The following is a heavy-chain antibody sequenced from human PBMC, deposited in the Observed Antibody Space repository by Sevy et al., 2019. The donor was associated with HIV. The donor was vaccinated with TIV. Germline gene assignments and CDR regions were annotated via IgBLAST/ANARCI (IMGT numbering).Heavy chain of an antibody. Sequence: GSLRLSCAGSGFTLRSYGMHWVRQAPGKGLEWVAVISYDGSNKYYADSVKGRFTISRDNSKNTHYLQMNSLRAEDTAVYYCAKDGDSSWYYFDYWGQGTLVTVSS. V-gene: IGHV3-30*18. CDR1: GFTLRSYG. D-gene: IGHD6-13*01. CDR3: AKDGDSSWYYFDY. CDR2: ISYDGSNK. J-gene: IGHJ4*02.